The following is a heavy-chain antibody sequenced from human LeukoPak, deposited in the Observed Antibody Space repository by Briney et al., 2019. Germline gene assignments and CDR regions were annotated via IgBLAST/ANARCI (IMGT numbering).Heavy chain of an antibody. D-gene: IGHD3-3*02. J-gene: IGHJ4*02. V-gene: IGHV3-20*04. CDR3: ARDRLGPSFSVSHFDL. Sequence: GGSLRLSCATSGFTFVDYGLSWVRRAPGKGLEWLCAINYNGAITEYADSVKGRFTISRDNAKNSLCLRMDSLRAEDTALYYCARDRLGPSFSVSHFDLWGQGTLVTVSS. CDR2: INYNGAIT. CDR1: GFTFVDYG.